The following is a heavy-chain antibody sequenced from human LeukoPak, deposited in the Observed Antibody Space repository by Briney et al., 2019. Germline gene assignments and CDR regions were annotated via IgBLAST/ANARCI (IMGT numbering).Heavy chain of an antibody. CDR1: GFTLFWHV. V-gene: IGHV3-64D*06. Sequence: GGSLRLSCSASGFTLFWHVMHWVRQAPGKPLEYVSFIHHNGDITSYADSVRGRFTVSRDNSKNTLFLDLTSLRTDDTAVYYCARDMSGTYSFDYWGQGTLVTVSS. J-gene: IGHJ4*02. CDR3: ARDMSGTYSFDY. CDR2: IHHNGDIT. D-gene: IGHD1-26*01.